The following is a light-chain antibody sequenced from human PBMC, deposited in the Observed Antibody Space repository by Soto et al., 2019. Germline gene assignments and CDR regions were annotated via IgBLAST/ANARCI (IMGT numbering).Light chain of an antibody. J-gene: IGLJ3*02. CDR2: SNN. Sequence: QSVLTQPPSASGTPGQRITISCSGSTSNIGTNFVYWYHRLPGTTPQLLIFSNNQRPSGVPGRFSVSKSGTSASLAIIGLRSEDEADYYCSTWYDSLSGWVFGGGTKLTVL. CDR3: STWYDSLSGWV. V-gene: IGLV1-47*02. CDR1: TSNIGTNF.